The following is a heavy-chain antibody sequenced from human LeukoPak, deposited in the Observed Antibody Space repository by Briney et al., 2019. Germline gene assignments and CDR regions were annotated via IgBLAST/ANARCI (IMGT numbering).Heavy chain of an antibody. CDR2: IIPIISTA. D-gene: IGHD1-14*01. J-gene: IGHJ4*02. CDR1: GYTFTSYG. Sequence: GASVKVSCKASGYTFTSYGISWVRQAPGQGLEWMGDIIPIISTANYAQNFQGRVTITADESTSTAYMELSSLRSEDTAVYYCARELPAPAPHKYFDYWGQGTLVTVSS. V-gene: IGHV1-69*13. CDR3: ARELPAPAPHKYFDY.